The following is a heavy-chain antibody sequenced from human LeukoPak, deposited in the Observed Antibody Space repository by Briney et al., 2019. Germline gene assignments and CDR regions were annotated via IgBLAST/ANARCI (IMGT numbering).Heavy chain of an antibody. J-gene: IGHJ5*02. D-gene: IGHD3-3*01. CDR1: GFTFSSYW. CDR3: VNSSWSHSDP. CDR2: IDSTSTYI. Sequence: GGSLRLSCAASGFTFSSYWMSWVRQAPGKGLEWVSAIDSTSTYIYYADSVKGRFTISRDNSKNTLYLQTTSLRADDTAVYYCVNSSWSHSDPWGRGTLVTVSS. V-gene: IGHV3-23*01.